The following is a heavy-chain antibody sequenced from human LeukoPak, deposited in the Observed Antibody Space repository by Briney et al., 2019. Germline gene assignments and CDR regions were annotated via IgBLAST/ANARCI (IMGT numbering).Heavy chain of an antibody. CDR2: IYYSGST. CDR1: GGSISSYY. D-gene: IGHD3-10*01. J-gene: IGHJ4*02. CDR3: ARVVRENYYGSGSLIDY. V-gene: IGHV4-39*07. Sequence: SETLSLTCTVSGGSISSYYWGWIRQPPGKGLEWIGSIYYSGSTYYNPSLKSRVTISVDTSKNQFSLKLSSVTAADTAVYYCARVVRENYYGSGSLIDYWGQGTLVTVSS.